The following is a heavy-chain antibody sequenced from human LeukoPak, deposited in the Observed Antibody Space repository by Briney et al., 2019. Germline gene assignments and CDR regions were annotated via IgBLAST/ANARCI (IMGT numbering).Heavy chain of an antibody. CDR2: ISYDGSNK. Sequence: PGRSLRLSCAASGFIFSNYAMHWVRQAPGKGLEWVAVISYDGSNKYYADSVKGRFTISRDNAKNSLYLQMNSLRAEDTAVYYCARDKGSSSWYEFDYWGQGTLVTVSS. D-gene: IGHD6-13*01. V-gene: IGHV3-30*04. CDR3: ARDKGSSSWYEFDY. CDR1: GFIFSNYA. J-gene: IGHJ4*02.